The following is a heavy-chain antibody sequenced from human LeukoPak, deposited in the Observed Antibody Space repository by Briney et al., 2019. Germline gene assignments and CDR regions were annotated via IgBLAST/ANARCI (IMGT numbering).Heavy chain of an antibody. V-gene: IGHV4-34*01. CDR1: GESLSGYY. CDR3: ARGRRPPLIPSAIYYYYHMDV. D-gene: IGHD2-2*02. J-gene: IGHJ6*03. Sequence: SETLSLTCAVYGESLSGYYWSWIRQPPGKGLEWIGEINQSGSTNYNPSLKGRVTISVDTSKNQFSLKLSSVTAADTALYYCARGRRPPLIPSAIYYYYHMDVWGKGTTVTVSS. CDR2: INQSGST.